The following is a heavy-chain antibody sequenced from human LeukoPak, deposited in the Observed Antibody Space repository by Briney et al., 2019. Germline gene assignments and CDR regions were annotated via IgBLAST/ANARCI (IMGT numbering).Heavy chain of an antibody. CDR2: ISNSGGAI. CDR1: GFTFSDFY. Sequence: GSLRLSCAASGFTFSDFYMSWIRQAPGKGLGWVSYISNSGGAIYYADSVKGRFTISRDNAKNSLYLQMNSLRAEDTAVYYCARYRRRVDSIADLGYWGQGTLVTVSS. V-gene: IGHV3-11*04. J-gene: IGHJ4*02. D-gene: IGHD1-14*01. CDR3: ARYRRRVDSIADLGY.